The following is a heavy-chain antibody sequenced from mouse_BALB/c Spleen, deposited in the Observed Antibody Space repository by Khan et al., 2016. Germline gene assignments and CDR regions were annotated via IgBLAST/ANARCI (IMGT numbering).Heavy chain of an antibody. CDR2: INPSTGYT. D-gene: IGHD1-1*01. Sequence: QVQLQQSGAELAKPGASVKMSCKASGDTFTSYWMHWVKQRPGQGLEWIGYINPSTGYTEYNQKFEDKATLTADKSSSTAYMQLSSLTSEDSAVYYWASYYGRSYYAMGYGGQGTSVTVSS. CDR1: GDTFTSYW. CDR3: ASYYGRSYYAMGY. J-gene: IGHJ4*01. V-gene: IGHV1-7*01.